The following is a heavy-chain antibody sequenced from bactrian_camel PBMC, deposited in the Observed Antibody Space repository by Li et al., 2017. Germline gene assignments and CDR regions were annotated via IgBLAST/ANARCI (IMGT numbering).Heavy chain of an antibody. CDR3: AADPTRSYCTGGYWRQPVMGPNKY. CDR1: DSVYNCESHC. Sequence: HVQLVESGGGSVQAGGSLRLSCSASDSVYNCESHCMAWFRQAPGKEREGVAAACYGGPPEYADSVEGRFAISRDDAKNTALQMNSLKPEDTAMYYCAADPTRSYCTGGYWRQPVMGPNKYWGQGTQVTVS. J-gene: IGHJ4*01. V-gene: IGHV3S53*01. D-gene: IGHD2*01. CDR2: ACYGGPP.